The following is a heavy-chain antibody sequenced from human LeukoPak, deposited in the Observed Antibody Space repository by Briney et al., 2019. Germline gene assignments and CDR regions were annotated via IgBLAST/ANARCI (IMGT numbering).Heavy chain of an antibody. CDR2: INAGNGNT. V-gene: IGHV1-3*01. D-gene: IGHD3-3*01. CDR3: AREGGITIFGVVNWFDP. J-gene: IGHJ5*02. CDR1: GYTFTSYA. Sequence: GASVKVSCKASGYTFTSYAMHWVRQAPGQRLEWMGWINAGNGNTKYSQKFQGRVTITRDTSASTAYMELSSLRSEDTAVYYCAREGGITIFGVVNWFDPWGQGTLVTVSS.